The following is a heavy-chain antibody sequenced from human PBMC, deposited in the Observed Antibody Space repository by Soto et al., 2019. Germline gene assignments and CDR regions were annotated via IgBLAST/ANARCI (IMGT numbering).Heavy chain of an antibody. Sequence: GGSLRLSCAASGFTFSSYGMHWVRQAPGKGLEWVAVISYDGSNKYYADSVKGRFTISRDNSKNTLNLQMNSLRAEDTAVYYCARANCNYPNNYYYYGLDGWGQGITVTVAS. CDR3: ARANCNYPNNYYYYGLDG. CDR2: ISYDGSNK. D-gene: IGHD1-7*01. V-gene: IGHV3-30*03. CDR1: GFTFSSYG. J-gene: IGHJ6*02.